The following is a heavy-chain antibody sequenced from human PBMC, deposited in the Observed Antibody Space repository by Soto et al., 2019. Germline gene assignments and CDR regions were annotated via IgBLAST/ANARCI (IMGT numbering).Heavy chain of an antibody. D-gene: IGHD3-16*01. Sequence: PSETLSLTCTVSGGSTSSRNDYWGWIRQPPGRGLEWIGSVYYSGSTHDNPSLQSRVSISVDTSRNQFSLNLISVTAADTAVYFCARQPRGPGYGERGLYFDHWGQGTLVTVSS. J-gene: IGHJ4*02. CDR3: ARQPRGPGYGERGLYFDH. V-gene: IGHV4-39*01. CDR2: VYYSGST. CDR1: GGSTSSRNDY.